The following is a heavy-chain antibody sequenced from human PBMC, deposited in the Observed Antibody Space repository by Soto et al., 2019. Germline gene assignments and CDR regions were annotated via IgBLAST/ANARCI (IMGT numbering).Heavy chain of an antibody. V-gene: IGHV4-34*01. CDR1: GGSFSGYY. D-gene: IGHD2-2*01. Sequence: SETLSLTCAVYGGSFSGYYWSWIRQPPGKGLEWIGEINHSGSTNYNPSLKSRVTISVDTSKNQFSLRLSSVTAADTAVYYCASLAVVVPAAAFDAFDIWGQGTMVTVSS. CDR3: ASLAVVVPAAAFDAFDI. CDR2: INHSGST. J-gene: IGHJ3*02.